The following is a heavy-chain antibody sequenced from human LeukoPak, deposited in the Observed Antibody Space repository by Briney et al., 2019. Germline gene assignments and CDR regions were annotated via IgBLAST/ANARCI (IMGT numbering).Heavy chain of an antibody. D-gene: IGHD1-26*01. CDR2: VIPIFGTA. CDR3: ATISGSYSYDAFDI. J-gene: IGHJ3*02. CDR1: GGTFISYA. V-gene: IGHV1-69*06. Sequence: ASVKVSCKASGGTFISYAISWVRQAPGQGLEWMGGVIPIFGTAIYAQKFQGRVTMTEDTSTDTAYMELSSLRSEDTAVYYCATISGSYSYDAFDIWGQGTMVTVSS.